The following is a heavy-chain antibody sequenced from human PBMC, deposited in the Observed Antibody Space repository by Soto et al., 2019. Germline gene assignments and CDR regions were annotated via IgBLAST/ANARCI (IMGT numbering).Heavy chain of an antibody. J-gene: IGHJ6*02. CDR3: ARSEEDSDYYYYGMDV. V-gene: IGHV6-1*01. Sequence: SETLSLTCVGSGDTVSSNSVAWNWVRQSPSRGLEWLGRTYYRSRWYSDYAVSVRSRIDINADTSKNQASLQLNSVTPEDTAVCYCARSEEDSDYYYYGMDVWGQGTTVT. CDR1: GDTVSSNSVA. CDR2: TYYRSRWYS. D-gene: IGHD2-15*01.